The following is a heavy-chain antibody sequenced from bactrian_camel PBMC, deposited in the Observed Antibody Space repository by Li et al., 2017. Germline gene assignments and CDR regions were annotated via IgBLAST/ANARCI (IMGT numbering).Heavy chain of an antibody. V-gene: IGHV3S6*01. D-gene: IGHD4*01. CDR2: IYNVGDST. CDR3: AAGGADYYSDYARREVFGY. CDR1: GFTFSPYY. J-gene: IGHJ6*01. Sequence: HVQLVESGGGLVRPGGSLSLSCAASGFTFSPYYINWVRQAPGKGLEWVSTIYNVGDSTYYADSVKGRFTISKDNAKNTLYLQMNSLKPEDTAVYYCAAGGADYYSDYARREVFGYWGQGTQVTVS.